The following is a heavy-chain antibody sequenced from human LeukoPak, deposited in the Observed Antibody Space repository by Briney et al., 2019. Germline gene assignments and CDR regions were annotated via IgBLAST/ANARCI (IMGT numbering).Heavy chain of an antibody. V-gene: IGHV1-69*01. CDR2: IIPIFGTA. J-gene: IGHJ3*02. CDR1: GGTFSSYA. D-gene: IGHD4-17*01. CDR3: ASHLLWSGDFDAFDI. Sequence: SVKVSCKASGGTFSSYAISWVRQAPGQGLEWMGGIIPIFGTANYAQKFQGRVTITADESTSTAYMELSSLRSEDTAVYYCASHLLWSGDFDAFDIWGQGTMVTVSS.